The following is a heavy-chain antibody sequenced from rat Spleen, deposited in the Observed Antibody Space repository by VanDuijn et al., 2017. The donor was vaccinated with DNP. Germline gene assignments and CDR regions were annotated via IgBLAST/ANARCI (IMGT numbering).Heavy chain of an antibody. CDR3: AKGGSYPHWFAY. V-gene: IGHV5-25*01. J-gene: IGHJ3*01. CDR1: GFTFSSFA. D-gene: IGHD1-2*01. CDR2: ITSGGSNT. Sequence: EVQLVESGGGLVQPGRSLKLSCAASGFTFSSFAMAWVRQAPKKGLEWVATITSGGSNTYYPDSVKGRFTISRDNAKSTLYLQMDSLRSEDTATYYCAKGGSYPHWFAYWGQGTLVTVSS.